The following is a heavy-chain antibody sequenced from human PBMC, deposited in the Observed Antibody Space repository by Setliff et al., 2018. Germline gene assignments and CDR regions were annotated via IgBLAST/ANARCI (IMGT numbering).Heavy chain of an antibody. Sequence: SETLSLTCRVSGGSISSGNYYWGLIRQPPGKGLEWVAPIYYSGSTYSNPSLKSRLIISVDAPDNQFSVKLSSVTAADTAVYYCARHKSNGSGSYPSLYMDVWGKGIMVTVS. CDR1: GGSISSGNYY. D-gene: IGHD3-10*01. CDR3: ARHKSNGSGSYPSLYMDV. CDR2: IYYSGST. V-gene: IGHV4-39*01. J-gene: IGHJ6*03.